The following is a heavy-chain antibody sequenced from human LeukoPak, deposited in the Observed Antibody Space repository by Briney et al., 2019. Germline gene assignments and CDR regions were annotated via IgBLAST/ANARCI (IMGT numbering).Heavy chain of an antibody. CDR1: GGTLSSYA. D-gene: IGHD1-14*01. V-gene: IGHV1-69*04. Sequence: ASVKVSCKASGGTLSSYAISWVRQAPGQGLEWMGRIIPILGIANYAQKFQGRVTITADKSTSTAYMELSSLRSEDTAVYYCARVTGRSSIDYWGQGTLVTVSS. J-gene: IGHJ4*02. CDR2: IIPILGIA. CDR3: ARVTGRSSIDY.